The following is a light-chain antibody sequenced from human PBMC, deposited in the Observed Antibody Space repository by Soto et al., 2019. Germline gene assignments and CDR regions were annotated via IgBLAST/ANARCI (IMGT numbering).Light chain of an antibody. V-gene: IGKV3-20*01. Sequence: IVLTQSPGTLSLSPGERATLSCRASQSVSSSFLAWYQQRPGQAPRLLIYGASNSATGIPDRFSGSGSGTDFTLTISRLEPEDFAVYYCQQYGSSPWTFGQGTKVEIK. CDR3: QQYGSSPWT. CDR2: GAS. CDR1: QSVSSSF. J-gene: IGKJ1*01.